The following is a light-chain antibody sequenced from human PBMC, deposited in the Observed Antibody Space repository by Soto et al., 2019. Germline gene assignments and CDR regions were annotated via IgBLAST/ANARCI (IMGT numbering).Light chain of an antibody. J-gene: IGKJ2*01. Sequence: EIVLTQSPGTLSLSPGERATLSCRASQSVSSSYLAWYQQKPGQAPRLLIYGAPSRATGIPARCGGSGSGTDFTLTISRLEPEDFAVYYWQQYGSSPYTFGQGTKLEIK. CDR1: QSVSSSY. CDR3: QQYGSSPYT. V-gene: IGKV3-20*01. CDR2: GAP.